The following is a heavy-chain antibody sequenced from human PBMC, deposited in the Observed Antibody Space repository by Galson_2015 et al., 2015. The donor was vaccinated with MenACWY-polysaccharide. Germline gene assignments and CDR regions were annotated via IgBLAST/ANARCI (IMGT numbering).Heavy chain of an antibody. J-gene: IGHJ4*02. D-gene: IGHD2-2*01. CDR2: VSYSGSA. V-gene: IGHV4-39*07. CDR1: GGPISRSSHY. Sequence: LSLTCTVSGGPISRSSHYWGWIRQPPGKGLEWIGTVSYSGSAYYNASLKSRVTISVDTSKNQFSLKLSSVTAADTAIYYCARAGRTDIVVVGYGWGFDYWGQGALVTVSS. CDR3: ARAGRTDIVVVGYGWGFDY.